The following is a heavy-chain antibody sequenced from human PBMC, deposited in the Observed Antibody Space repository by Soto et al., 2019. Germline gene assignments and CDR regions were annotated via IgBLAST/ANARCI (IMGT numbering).Heavy chain of an antibody. V-gene: IGHV3-7*01. D-gene: IGHD1-26*01. CDR1: GFTFSSYW. CDR3: ARDVGDSGSYSNWFDP. J-gene: IGHJ5*02. CDR2: IKQDGSEK. Sequence: GGSLRLSCAASGFTFSSYWMSWVRQAPGKGLEWVANIKQDGSEKYYEDSVKGRFTIARDNAKNSLYLQMNSLRAEDTAVYYCARDVGDSGSYSNWFDPWGQGTLVTVSS.